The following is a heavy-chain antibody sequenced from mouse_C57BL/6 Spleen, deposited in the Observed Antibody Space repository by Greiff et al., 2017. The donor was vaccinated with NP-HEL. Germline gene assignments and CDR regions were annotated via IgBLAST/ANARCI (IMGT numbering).Heavy chain of an antibody. D-gene: IGHD1-1*01. Sequence: VQLQQSGPELVKPGASVKISCKASGYSFSSSWMNWVKQRPGKGLEWIGRIYPGDGATNYNGKFKGKATLTADKTSSTAYMQLSSLTSEDAAVYFCARGSSYFDYWGQGTTLTVSS. J-gene: IGHJ2*01. CDR1: GYSFSSSW. CDR3: ARGSSYFDY. CDR2: IYPGDGAT. V-gene: IGHV1-82*01.